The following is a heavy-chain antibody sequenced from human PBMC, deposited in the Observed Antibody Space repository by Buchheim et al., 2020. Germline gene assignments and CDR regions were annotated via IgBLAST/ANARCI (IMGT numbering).Heavy chain of an antibody. Sequence: QVHLVQSGAEVKKPGSSVRVSCKASGGSFANSAINWVRQAPGQGLEWMGGIIPLFGTPDYAPKFQGRVTLTAERFTNTVYIELSSLRSEDTAVYYCATGTRDVLRHFDRKNYYGMDVWGQGT. CDR2: IIPLFGTP. CDR1: GGSFANSA. V-gene: IGHV1-69*06. CDR3: ATGTRDVLRHFDRKNYYGMDV. D-gene: IGHD3-9*01. J-gene: IGHJ6*02.